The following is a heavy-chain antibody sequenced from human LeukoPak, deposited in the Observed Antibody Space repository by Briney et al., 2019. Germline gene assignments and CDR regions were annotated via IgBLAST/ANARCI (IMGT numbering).Heavy chain of an antibody. V-gene: IGHV3-66*01. J-gene: IGHJ4*02. CDR2: IYSGGST. CDR3: ARALDIVATKTCLLFDY. CDR1: GFTFSSYG. D-gene: IGHD5-12*01. Sequence: GGSLRLSCAASGFTFSSYGMNWVRQAPGKGLEWVSVIYSGGSTYYADSVKGRFTISRDNSKNTLYLQMNSLRAEDTAVYYCARALDIVATKTCLLFDYWGQGTLVTVSS.